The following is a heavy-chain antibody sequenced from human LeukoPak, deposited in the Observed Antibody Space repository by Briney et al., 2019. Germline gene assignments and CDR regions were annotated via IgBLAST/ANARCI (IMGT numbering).Heavy chain of an antibody. CDR3: ARHRFASPLDS. Sequence: SETLSLTCNVSGVSTSSSYWSWVRQPPGKGLEWIGYIFHTGDSNHNPSLKRRVSISLDTSRDQITLRLTSVTAADTAVYYCARHRFASPLDSWGQGTLVTVSS. J-gene: IGHJ4*02. V-gene: IGHV4-59*08. D-gene: IGHD2-21*01. CDR1: GVSTSSSY. CDR2: IFHTGDS.